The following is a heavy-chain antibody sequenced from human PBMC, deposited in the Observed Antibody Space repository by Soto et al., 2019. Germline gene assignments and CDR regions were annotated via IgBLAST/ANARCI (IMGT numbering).Heavy chain of an antibody. CDR3: ASGITRYGSGVPRYYYYGMDV. D-gene: IGHD3-10*01. V-gene: IGHV4-4*02. Sequence: SETLSLTCAVSGGSISSSNWWSWVRQPPGKGLEWIGEIYHSGSTNYNPSLKSRVTISVDKSKNQFSLKLSSVTAADTAVYYCASGITRYGSGVPRYYYYGMDVWGQGTTVTVSS. J-gene: IGHJ6*02. CDR2: IYHSGST. CDR1: GGSISSSNW.